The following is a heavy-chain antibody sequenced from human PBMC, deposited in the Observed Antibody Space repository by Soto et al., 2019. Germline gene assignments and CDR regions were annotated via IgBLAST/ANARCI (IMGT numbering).Heavy chain of an antibody. CDR1: GYSFAGYW. CDR3: ARQGNGAEGLDY. D-gene: IGHD4-17*01. Sequence: GESLKISCKGSGYSFAGYWITWVRQKPGKGLEWMGRIDPSDSQTYYSPSFRGHVTISVTKSITTVFLQWSSLKPSDPATYYCARQGNGAEGLDYWGQGTLVTVSS. CDR2: IDPSDSQT. J-gene: IGHJ4*02. V-gene: IGHV5-10-1*01.